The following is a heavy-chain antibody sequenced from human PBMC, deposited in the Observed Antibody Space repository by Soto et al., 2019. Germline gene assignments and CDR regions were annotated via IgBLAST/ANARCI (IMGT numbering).Heavy chain of an antibody. J-gene: IGHJ4*02. D-gene: IGHD6-19*01. CDR2: INHSGST. CDR1: GGSFSGYY. CDR3: ARALIAVAGSCYFDY. Sequence: QVQPQQWGAGLLKPSETLSLTCAVYGGSFSGYYWSWIRQPPGKGLEWIGEINHSGSTNYNPSLKSRVTISVDTSKNQFSLKLSSVTAADTAVYYCARALIAVAGSCYFDYWGQGTLVTVSS. V-gene: IGHV4-34*01.